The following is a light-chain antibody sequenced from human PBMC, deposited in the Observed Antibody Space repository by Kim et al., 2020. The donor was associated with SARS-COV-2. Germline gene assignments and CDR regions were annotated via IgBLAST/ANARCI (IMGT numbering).Light chain of an antibody. CDR3: QVWDSSTVV. CDR2: RDS. J-gene: IGLJ2*01. V-gene: IGLV3-9*01. Sequence: VALGQTARITCGGNNIGSKNVHWYQQKPGQAPVLVNYRDSNRPSGIPERFSGSNSGNTATLTISRAQAGDEADYYCQVWDSSTVVFGGGTQLTVL. CDR1: NIGSKN.